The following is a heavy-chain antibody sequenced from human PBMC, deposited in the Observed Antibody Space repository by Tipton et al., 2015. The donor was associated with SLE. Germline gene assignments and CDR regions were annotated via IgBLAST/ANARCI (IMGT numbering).Heavy chain of an antibody. CDR1: GFTFDYFS. CDR3: VRGGDTYFYDGSGYRSDFDV. V-gene: IGHV3-43*01. Sequence: GSLRLSCAASGFTFDYFSMHWVRQPPGKGLEWVSLINRRGDNIYYADSVRGRFTISRDNSKNSLYLQMDSLRSEDTALYYCVRGGDTYFYDGSGYRSDFDVWGPGTMVTVSS. J-gene: IGHJ3*01. CDR2: INRRGDNI. D-gene: IGHD3-22*01.